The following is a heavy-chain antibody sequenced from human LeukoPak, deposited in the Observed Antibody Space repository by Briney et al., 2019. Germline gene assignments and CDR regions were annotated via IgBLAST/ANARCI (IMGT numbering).Heavy chain of an antibody. V-gene: IGHV3-23*01. CDR2: ISGSGGST. CDR3: AKGSSGCGIAVAEFDY. D-gene: IGHD6-19*01. Sequence: PGGSLRLSCAASGFSFRSYAMSWVRQAPGKGLEWVSAISGSGGSTYYADSVKGRFTISRDNCKNTVYLQMNSLRAEDMAIYYCAKGSSGCGIAVAEFDYWGQGTLVTVSS. J-gene: IGHJ4*02. CDR1: GFSFRSYA.